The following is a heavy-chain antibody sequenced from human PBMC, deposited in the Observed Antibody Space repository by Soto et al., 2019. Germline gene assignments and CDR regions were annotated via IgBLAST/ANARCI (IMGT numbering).Heavy chain of an antibody. Sequence: SETLSLTCGVSGYSISSGYYWGWIRQPPGKGLEWLGSIYHSGSTYYNPSLKSRVTISVDTSKNQFSLRLSSVTAADTAVYYCARDHLTRNTSGSLYYYGMDVWGQGTTVTVSS. J-gene: IGHJ6*02. D-gene: IGHD3-10*01. CDR2: IYHSGST. CDR1: GYSISSGYY. V-gene: IGHV4-38-2*02. CDR3: ARDHLTRNTSGSLYYYGMDV.